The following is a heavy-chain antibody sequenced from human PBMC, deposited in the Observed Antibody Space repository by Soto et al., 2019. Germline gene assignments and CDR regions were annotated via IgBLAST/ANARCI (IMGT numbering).Heavy chain of an antibody. CDR3: APGYSYGLGNYFDY. CDR2: IYYSGST. D-gene: IGHD5-18*01. Sequence: QLQLQESGPGLVKPSETLSLTCTVSGGSISSSSYYWGWIRQPPGKGLEWIGSIYYSGSTYYNPSLKSRVTISVDTYKNQFSLKLSSVTAAETAVYYCAPGYSYGLGNYFDYWGQGTLVTGYS. V-gene: IGHV4-39*01. CDR1: GGSISSSSYY. J-gene: IGHJ4*02.